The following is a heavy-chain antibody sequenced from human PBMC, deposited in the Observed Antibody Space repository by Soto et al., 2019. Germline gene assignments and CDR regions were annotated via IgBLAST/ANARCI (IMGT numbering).Heavy chain of an antibody. J-gene: IGHJ4*02. V-gene: IGHV4-34*01. CDR2: INHSGST. CDR3: ARVDHSERQNDLKAISIAVAGKLDY. CDR1: GGSFSGYY. Sequence: SETLSLTRAVYGGSFSGYYWSWIRQPPGKGLEWIGEINHSGSTNYNPSLKSRVTISVDTSKNQFSLKLSSVTAADTAVYYCARVDHSERQNDLKAISIAVAGKLDYWGQGTLVTVSS. D-gene: IGHD6-19*01.